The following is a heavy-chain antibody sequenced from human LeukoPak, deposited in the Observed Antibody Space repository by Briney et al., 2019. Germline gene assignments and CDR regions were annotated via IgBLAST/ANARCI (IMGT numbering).Heavy chain of an antibody. Sequence: PSETLSLTCTVSGGSISSSSYYWGWIRQPPGKGLEWIGSIYYSGSTYYNPSLKSRVTISVDTSKNQFSLKLSSVTAADTAVYYCARDLYSSGWNILDYWGQGTLVTVSS. CDR3: ARDLYSSGWNILDY. J-gene: IGHJ4*02. D-gene: IGHD6-19*01. CDR1: GGSISSSSYY. V-gene: IGHV4-39*07. CDR2: IYYSGST.